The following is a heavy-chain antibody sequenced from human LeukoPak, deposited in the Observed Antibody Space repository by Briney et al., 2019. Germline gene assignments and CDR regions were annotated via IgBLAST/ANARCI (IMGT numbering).Heavy chain of an antibody. CDR3: ASLDEGIAAAGDY. CDR1: GGSISSSSYF. Sequence: PSETLSLTCTVSGGSISSSSYFWGWLRQPPGKGLEWIGSIYYSGSTYYNPSLKSRVTISVDTSKNQFSLKLSSVTAADTAVYYCASLDEGIAAAGDYWGQGTLVTVSS. J-gene: IGHJ4*02. CDR2: IYYSGST. D-gene: IGHD6-13*01. V-gene: IGHV4-39*01.